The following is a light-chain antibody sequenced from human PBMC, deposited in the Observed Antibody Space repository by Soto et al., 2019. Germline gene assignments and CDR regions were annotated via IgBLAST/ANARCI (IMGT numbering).Light chain of an antibody. Sequence: DIPMTQSPSSVSASVGDRVTITCRASQSISHWLAWYQQKPGKAPKVLISAASSLQSGVPSRFSGSGSGTDVTLTISTLQPEDSATYYCQQANSFPLTFGGGTKVEIK. J-gene: IGKJ4*01. CDR3: QQANSFPLT. V-gene: IGKV1D-12*01. CDR1: QSISHW. CDR2: AAS.